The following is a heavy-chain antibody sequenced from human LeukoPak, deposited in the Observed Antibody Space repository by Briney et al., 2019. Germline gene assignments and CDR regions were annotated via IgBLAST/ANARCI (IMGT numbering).Heavy chain of an antibody. CDR3: ARGGIGWDSSGWYLYYFDY. CDR2: INHSGST. CDR1: GGSFSDYY. J-gene: IGHJ4*02. D-gene: IGHD6-19*01. Sequence: SETLSLTCAVYGGSFSDYYWSWIRQPPWKGLGWIGEINHSGSTNYNPFLKSRVTISVDTSKNQFSLKLSSVTAADTAVYYCARGGIGWDSSGWYLYYFDYWGQGTLVTVSS. V-gene: IGHV4-34*01.